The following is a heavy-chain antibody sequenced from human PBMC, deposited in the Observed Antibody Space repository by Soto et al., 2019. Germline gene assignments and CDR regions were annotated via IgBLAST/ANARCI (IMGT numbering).Heavy chain of an antibody. J-gene: IGHJ3*02. Sequence: QLHLVQSGAVVKKPGASVTVSCSASGYPVTAYYMHWVRQAPGRGLEWMGGINPATGAAKYTQTFPGRVPMARGTSPSTVFLELGGLTSGDPAVFFCARGGGVGVAGSAAFDMWGQGTLVTVSS. V-gene: IGHV1-2*02. CDR2: INPATGAA. CDR3: ARGGGVGVAGSAAFDM. D-gene: IGHD3-3*01. CDR1: GYPVTAYY.